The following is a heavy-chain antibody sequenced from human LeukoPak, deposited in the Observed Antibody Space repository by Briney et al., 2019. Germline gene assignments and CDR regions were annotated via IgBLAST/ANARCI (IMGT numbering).Heavy chain of an antibody. Sequence: PGGSLRLSCAASGFTFSSYSMNWVRQAPGKGLEWVSSISSSSSYIYYADSVKGRFTISRDNAKNSLYLQMNSLRAEDTAVYYCTRGDRDYGDYVLHYWGQGTLVTVSS. CDR3: TRGDRDYGDYVLHY. D-gene: IGHD4-17*01. V-gene: IGHV3-21*01. J-gene: IGHJ4*02. CDR1: GFTFSSYS. CDR2: ISSSSSYI.